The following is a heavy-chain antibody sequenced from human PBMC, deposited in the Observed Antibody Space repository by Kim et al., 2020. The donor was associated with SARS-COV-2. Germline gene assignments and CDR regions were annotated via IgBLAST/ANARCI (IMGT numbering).Heavy chain of an antibody. J-gene: IGHJ4*01. Sequence: GGSLRLSCAASGFTFDDYAMHWVRQAPGKGLDWVSLISGDGLNTYYTDSVKGRFTISRDNSKNSLYLQMNSLTTEDTAFYYCAKDTTSWTCLDFGYW. D-gene: IGHD2-2*01. CDR2: ISGDGLNT. CDR1: GFTFDDYA. CDR3: AKDTTSWTCLDFGY. V-gene: IGHV3-43*02.